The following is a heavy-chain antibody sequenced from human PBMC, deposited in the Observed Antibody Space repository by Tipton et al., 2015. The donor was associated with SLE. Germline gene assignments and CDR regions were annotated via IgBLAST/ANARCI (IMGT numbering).Heavy chain of an antibody. V-gene: IGHV4-59*12. Sequence: TLSLTCTVSGGSISSYYWSWIRQPPGKGLEWIGYIYYSGSTNYNPSLKSRVTISVDTSKNQFSLKLSSVTAADTAVYYCARGHETPLAAAVLAWYFDLWGRGPLVTVSS. J-gene: IGHJ2*01. D-gene: IGHD6-13*01. CDR1: GGSISSYY. CDR2: IYYSGST. CDR3: ARGHETPLAAAVLAWYFDL.